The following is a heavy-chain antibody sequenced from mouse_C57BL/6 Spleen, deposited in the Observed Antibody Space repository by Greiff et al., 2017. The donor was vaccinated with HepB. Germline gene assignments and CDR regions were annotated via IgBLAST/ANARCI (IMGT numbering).Heavy chain of an antibody. Sequence: LVASGGGLVKPGGSLKLSCAASGFTFSDYGMHWVRQAPEKGLEWVAYISRGSSTIYYADTVKGRFTISRDNAKNTLFLQMTSLRSEDTAMYYCARLTTYYFDYWGQGTTLTVSS. D-gene: IGHD2-1*01. CDR3: ARLTTYYFDY. CDR1: GFTFSDYG. J-gene: IGHJ2*01. CDR2: ISRGSSTI. V-gene: IGHV5-17*01.